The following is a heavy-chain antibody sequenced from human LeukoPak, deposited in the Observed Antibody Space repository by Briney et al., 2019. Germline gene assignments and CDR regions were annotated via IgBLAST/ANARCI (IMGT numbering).Heavy chain of an antibody. CDR3: ARDLGDSSGLSARYDY. D-gene: IGHD3-22*01. CDR2: INPSGGST. J-gene: IGHJ4*02. V-gene: IGHV1-46*01. Sequence: ASVKVSCKASGYTFTSYYMHWVRQAPGQGLEWMGIINPSGGSTGYAQKSQGRVTMTRDMSTSTVYMELSSLRSEDTAVYYCARDLGDSSGLSARYDYWGQGTLVTVSS. CDR1: GYTFTSYY.